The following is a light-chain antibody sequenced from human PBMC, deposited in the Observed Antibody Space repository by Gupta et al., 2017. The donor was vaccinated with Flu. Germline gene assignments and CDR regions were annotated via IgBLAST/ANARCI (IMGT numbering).Light chain of an antibody. CDR3: QHYCSSPYS. CDR1: QSVRSSY. V-gene: IGKV3-20*01. Sequence: IVLTQSPGTLSLSPGERATLSCRASQSVRSSYLAWYQQKPGQAPRLLIYGASSRATGIPDRFSGSGSVTDFTLTIIILEPEDFAVYYCQHYCSSPYSFGQGTKMEIK. CDR2: GAS. J-gene: IGKJ2*03.